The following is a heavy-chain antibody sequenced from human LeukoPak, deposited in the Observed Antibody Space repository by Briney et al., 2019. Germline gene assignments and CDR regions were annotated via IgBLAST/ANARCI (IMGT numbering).Heavy chain of an antibody. CDR2: IYYSGST. Sequence: SETLSLTCTVSGGSISSSSYYWGWIRQPPGKGLEWIGSIYYSGSTYYNPSLKSRVTISVDTSKNQFSLKLSSVTAADTAVYYCASRVYYDFWSGFQADYWGQGTLVTVSS. CDR3: ASRVYYDFWSGFQADY. CDR1: GGSISSSSYY. D-gene: IGHD3-3*01. V-gene: IGHV4-39*01. J-gene: IGHJ4*02.